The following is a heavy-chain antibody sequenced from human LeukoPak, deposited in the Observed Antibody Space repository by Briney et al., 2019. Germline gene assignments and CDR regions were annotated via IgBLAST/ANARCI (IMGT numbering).Heavy chain of an antibody. Sequence: GGSLRLSCAASGFAFSSYAMSWVRQAPGKGLEWVSAISGSGGSTYYADSVKGRFTISRDNSKNTLYLQMNSLRAEDTAVYYCAKGGTIAARPGVYFDYWGQGTLVTVSS. CDR1: GFAFSSYA. J-gene: IGHJ4*02. CDR3: AKGGTIAARPGVYFDY. CDR2: ISGSGGST. D-gene: IGHD6-6*01. V-gene: IGHV3-23*01.